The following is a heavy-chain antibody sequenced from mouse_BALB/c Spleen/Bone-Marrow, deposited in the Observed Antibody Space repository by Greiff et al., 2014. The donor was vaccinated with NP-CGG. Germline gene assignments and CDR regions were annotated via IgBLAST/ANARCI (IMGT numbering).Heavy chain of an antibody. Sequence: EVKLQESGGGLVQPGGSLKLSCAASGFTFSSYGMSWVRQTPDKRLELVATINSNGGSTYYPDSVKGRFTISRDNAKNTLYLQMSSLKSEDTAMYYCARDYYGSSSDYWGQGTTLTVSS. CDR1: GFTFSSYG. CDR3: ARDYYGSSSDY. V-gene: IGHV5-6-3*01. CDR2: INSNGGST. J-gene: IGHJ2*01. D-gene: IGHD1-1*01.